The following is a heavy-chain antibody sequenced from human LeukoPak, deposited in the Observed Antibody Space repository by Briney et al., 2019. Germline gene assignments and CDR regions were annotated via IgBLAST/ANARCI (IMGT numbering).Heavy chain of an antibody. CDR1: GYTFTSYA. J-gene: IGHJ4*02. CDR2: INAGNGNT. Sequence: ASVKVSCKASGYTFTSYAMHWVRQAPGQRLEWMGWINAGNGNTKYSQKFQGRVTITRDTSASTAYMELSSLRSEDTAVYYCARVLWFGEPNKPLGYWGQGTLVTVSS. CDR3: ARVLWFGEPNKPLGY. V-gene: IGHV1-3*01. D-gene: IGHD3-10*01.